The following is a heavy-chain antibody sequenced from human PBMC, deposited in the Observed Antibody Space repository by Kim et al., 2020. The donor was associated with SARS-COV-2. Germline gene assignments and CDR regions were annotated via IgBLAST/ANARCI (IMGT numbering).Heavy chain of an antibody. CDR3: AKEEQQLVKY. J-gene: IGHJ4*02. Sequence: STYYADSVKGRFTISRDNSKNTLDLQMNSLRAEDTAVEYCAKEEQQLVKYWGQGTLVTVSS. V-gene: IGHV3-23*01. D-gene: IGHD6-13*01. CDR2: ST.